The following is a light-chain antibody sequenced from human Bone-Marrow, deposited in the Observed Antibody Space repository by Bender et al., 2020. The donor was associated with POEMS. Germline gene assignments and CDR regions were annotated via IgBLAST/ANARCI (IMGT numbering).Light chain of an antibody. V-gene: IGLV2-23*02. Sequence: QSALTQPASVSGSPGQSITISCTGTSSDIGDYDYVSWYQQHPGKAPKLMIYEVTKRPSEISSRFSGSKSGNTASLTISGLQAEDAADYYCCSYGGSTTLIFGGGTKVTVL. CDR2: EVT. J-gene: IGLJ2*01. CDR1: SSDIGDYDY. CDR3: CSYGGSTTLI.